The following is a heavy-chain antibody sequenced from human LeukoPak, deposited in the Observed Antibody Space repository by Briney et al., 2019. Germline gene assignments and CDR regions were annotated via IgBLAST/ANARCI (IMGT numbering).Heavy chain of an antibody. D-gene: IGHD6-19*01. CDR1: GVSISRGGYY. CDR3: ARAGGSGLIDY. CDR2: INHSGST. V-gene: IGHV4-34*01. J-gene: IGHJ4*02. Sequence: PSETLSLTCAVSGVSISRGGYYWSWIRQPPGKGLEWIGEINHSGSTNYNPSLKTRVTISVDKSKNQFSLKLNSVTAADTAVYYCARAGGSGLIDYWGQGILVTVSS.